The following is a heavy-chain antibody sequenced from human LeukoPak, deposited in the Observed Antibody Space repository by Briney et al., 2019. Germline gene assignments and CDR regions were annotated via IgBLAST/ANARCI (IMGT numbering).Heavy chain of an antibody. CDR1: GYSFTSYW. V-gene: IGHV5-51*01. CDR2: IYPGDSDT. J-gene: IGHJ4*02. Sequence: GESLEISCKGSGYSFTSYWIGWVRQMPGKGLEWMGIIYPGDSDTRYSPSFQGQVTISADKSISTAYLQWSSLKASDSAMYYCARASSSWTNYFDYWGQGTLVTVSS. CDR3: ARASSSWTNYFDY. D-gene: IGHD6-13*01.